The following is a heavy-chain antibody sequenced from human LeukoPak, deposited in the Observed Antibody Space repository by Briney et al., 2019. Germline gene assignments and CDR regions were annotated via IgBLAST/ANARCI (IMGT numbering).Heavy chain of an antibody. V-gene: IGHV3-21*01. CDR2: ISSSSSYI. J-gene: IGHJ4*02. CDR1: GFTFSSYA. CDR3: ASANGLGY. D-gene: IGHD2-8*01. Sequence: GGSLRLSCAASGFTFSSYAMSWVRQAPGKGLEWVSSISSSSSYIYYADSVKGRFTISRDNAKNSLYLQMNSLRAEDTAVYYCASANGLGYWGQGTLVTVSS.